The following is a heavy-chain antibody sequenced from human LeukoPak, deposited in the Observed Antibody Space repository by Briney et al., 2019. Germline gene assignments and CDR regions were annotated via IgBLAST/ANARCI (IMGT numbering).Heavy chain of an antibody. D-gene: IGHD3-22*01. J-gene: IGHJ3*02. Sequence: SETLSLTCTVSGVSISSSYSYWGWIRQPPGKALEWIGNIFYSGSTYYSPSLKSRVTISLDTSRNQFSLKLNSVTAADTAVYYCAKSNGYGLIDIWGRGTMVTVSS. CDR1: GVSISSSYSY. V-gene: IGHV4-39*07. CDR2: IFYSGST. CDR3: AKSNGYGLIDI.